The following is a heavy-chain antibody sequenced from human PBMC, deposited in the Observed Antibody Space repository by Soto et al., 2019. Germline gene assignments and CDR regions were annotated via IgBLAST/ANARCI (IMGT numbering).Heavy chain of an antibody. J-gene: IGHJ6*02. D-gene: IGHD1-20*01. CDR1: GYSFTTYW. CDR2: FHPGESDT. Sequence: PGESLEISCESHGYSFTTYWITWVRQKPGKGLEWVGSFHPGESDTRYSPSFQGQVTISADRSLATAYLQWSSLQAADTAIYYCARHEATYYNFYGMDVWGQGTTVTVSS. CDR3: ARHEATYYNFYGMDV. V-gene: IGHV5-51*01.